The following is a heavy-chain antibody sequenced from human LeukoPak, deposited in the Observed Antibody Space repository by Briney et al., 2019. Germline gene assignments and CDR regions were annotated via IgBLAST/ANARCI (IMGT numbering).Heavy chain of an antibody. Sequence: ASVKVSCKASGYTFSGHYMHWVRQAPGQGLEWMGWISPKSGGTKYAQKFQGRVTMTRDTSISTAYMELSRLRPDDTAVYYCARYMTGYAFDIWGQGTMVAVSS. D-gene: IGHD3-9*01. CDR1: GYTFSGHY. V-gene: IGHV1-2*02. CDR3: ARYMTGYAFDI. J-gene: IGHJ3*02. CDR2: ISPKSGGT.